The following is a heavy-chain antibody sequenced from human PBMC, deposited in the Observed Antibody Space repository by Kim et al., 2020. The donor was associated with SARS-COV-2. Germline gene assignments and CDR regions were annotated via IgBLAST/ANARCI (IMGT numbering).Heavy chain of an antibody. CDR1: GGSFSGYY. V-gene: IGHV4-34*01. CDR3: ARGYKRLWFGDPLGWFDP. CDR2: INHSGST. Sequence: SETLSLTCAVYGGSFSGYYWSWIRQPPGKGLEWIGEINHSGSTNYNPSLKSRVTISVDTSKNQFSLKLSSVTAADTAVYYCARGYKRLWFGDPLGWFDPWGQGTLVTVSS. J-gene: IGHJ5*02. D-gene: IGHD3-10*01.